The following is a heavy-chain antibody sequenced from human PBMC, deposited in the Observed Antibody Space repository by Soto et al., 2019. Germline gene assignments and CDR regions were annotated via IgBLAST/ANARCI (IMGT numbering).Heavy chain of an antibody. CDR1: GGPFSNYY. D-gene: IGHD3-10*01. V-gene: IGHV4-59*08. J-gene: IGHJ6*02. CDR2: KAYSGYF. Sequence: QVQLQESGPGLVKPSETLSLTCTISGGPFSNYYCSWFRQTPGQGLEWSGYKAYSGYFSYNPSLRSRVTISLDTSKKQFSLDLSSVTAADTARYYCARQGFGPLHGLVDGWGQGTTVIVSS. CDR3: ARQGFGPLHGLVDG.